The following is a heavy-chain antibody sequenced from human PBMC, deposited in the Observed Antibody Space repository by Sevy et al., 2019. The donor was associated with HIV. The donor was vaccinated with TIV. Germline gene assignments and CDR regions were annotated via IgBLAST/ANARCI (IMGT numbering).Heavy chain of an antibody. V-gene: IGHV3-53*01. D-gene: IGHD6-6*01. CDR2: IYSDGTT. J-gene: IGHJ4*02. Sequence: GGSLRLSCAASGFTVSRNFMSWIRQAPGKGLEWVSIIYSDGTTFYADYVKGRFTISRDNSRNTLYLQMNSLSAEDTAVYYCVGADRPNQGDFWGQGTLVTVSS. CDR3: VGADRPNQGDF. CDR1: GFTVSRNF.